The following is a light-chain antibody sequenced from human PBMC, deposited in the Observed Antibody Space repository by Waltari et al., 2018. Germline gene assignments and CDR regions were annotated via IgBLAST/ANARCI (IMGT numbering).Light chain of an antibody. CDR3: LLYMGSGFWV. CDR1: SGSVSTSNY. Sequence: QTVVTQEPSFSVSPGGTVTLTCGLSSGSVSTSNYPSWYQKTPGQAPRTLIYNPDTRSAGVPDLFSGSSLGNKAAVTITGAQADDESDYYCLLYMGSGFWVFGGGTKLTVV. CDR2: NPD. J-gene: IGLJ3*02. V-gene: IGLV8-61*01.